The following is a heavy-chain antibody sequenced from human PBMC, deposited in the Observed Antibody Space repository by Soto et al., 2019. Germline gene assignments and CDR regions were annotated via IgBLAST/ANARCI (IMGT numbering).Heavy chain of an antibody. CDR3: AKEGSESSYAFDV. Sequence: QVQLVESGGGVVQPGTSLRLSCAASGFTFSRHGMHWVRQAPGKGLERVAVVSNDGNTKYYEDSVKGRLTVSRDNSKNALSMQMNSLRSDDTAVYYCAKEGSESSYAFDVWGQGTMVTVSS. V-gene: IGHV3-30*18. CDR1: GFTFSRHG. D-gene: IGHD1-26*01. CDR2: VSNDGNTK. J-gene: IGHJ3*01.